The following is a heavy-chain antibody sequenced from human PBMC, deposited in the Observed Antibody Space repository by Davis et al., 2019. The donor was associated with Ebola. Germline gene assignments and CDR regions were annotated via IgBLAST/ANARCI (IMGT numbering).Heavy chain of an antibody. CDR2: ISHYDFNT. CDR3: ARTTSMESTYFYYYALDV. V-gene: IGHV1-18*01. CDR1: GYTFNSYS. Sequence: ASVKVSCKASGYTFNSYSFNWVRQAPGQGLEWMGRISHYDFNTNYGEKFQGRVTLTTDTSRSTAYMELRSLRSDDTAVYFCARTTSMESTYFYYYALDVWGQGTTVTVSS. J-gene: IGHJ6*02. D-gene: IGHD2-21*01.